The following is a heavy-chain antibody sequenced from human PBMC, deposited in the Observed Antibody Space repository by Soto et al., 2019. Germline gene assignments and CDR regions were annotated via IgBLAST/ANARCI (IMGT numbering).Heavy chain of an antibody. CDR1: GFSLSTSGMC. V-gene: IGHV2-70*11. CDR3: ARIRSSGWDFDY. J-gene: IGHJ4*02. CDR2: IDWDDDK. Sequence: GSGPTLVNPTQTLTLTCTFSGFSLSTSGMCVSWIRQPPGKALEWLARIDWDDDKYYSTSLKTRLTISKDTSKNQVVLTMTNMDPVDTATYYCARIRSSGWDFDYWGQGTLVTVSS. D-gene: IGHD6-19*01.